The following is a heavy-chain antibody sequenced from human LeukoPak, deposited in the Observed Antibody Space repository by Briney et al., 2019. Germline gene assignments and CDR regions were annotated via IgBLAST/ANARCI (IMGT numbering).Heavy chain of an antibody. CDR1: GFTFSSYN. V-gene: IGHV3-48*01. CDR3: ARGRARLRQWLVRTPGAFDI. J-gene: IGHJ3*02. CDR2: ISSSSSTI. D-gene: IGHD6-19*01. Sequence: PGGSLRLSCAASGFTFSSYNMNWVRQAPGKGLEWVSYISSSSSTIYYADSVKGRFTISRDNAKNSLYLQMNSLRAEDTAVYYCARGRARLRQWLVRTPGAFDIWGQGTMVTVSS.